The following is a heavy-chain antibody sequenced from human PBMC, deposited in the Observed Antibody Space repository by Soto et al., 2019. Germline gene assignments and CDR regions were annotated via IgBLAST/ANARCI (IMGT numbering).Heavy chain of an antibody. CDR3: ARGDPFDYGSGSYPPGY. CDR1: GYTFTGYY. D-gene: IGHD3-10*01. J-gene: IGHJ4*02. CDR2: INPNSGGT. Sequence: ASVKVSCKASGYTFTGYYMHWVRQAPGQGLEWMGWINPNSGGTNYAQKFQGWVTMTRDTSISTAYMELSRLRSDDTAVYYCARGDPFDYGSGSYPPGYWGQGTLVTVSS. V-gene: IGHV1-2*04.